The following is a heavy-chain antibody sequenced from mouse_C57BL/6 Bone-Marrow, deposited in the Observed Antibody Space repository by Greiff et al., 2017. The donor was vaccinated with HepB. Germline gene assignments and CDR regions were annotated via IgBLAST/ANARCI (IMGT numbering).Heavy chain of an antibody. J-gene: IGHJ3*01. D-gene: IGHD1-1*01. CDR2: IYWDDDK. V-gene: IGHV8-12*01. Sequence: QVTLKESGPGLLQSSQTLSLTCSFSGFSLSTSGMGVSWIRQPSGKGLEWLAHIYWDDDKRYNPSLKSRLTISKDTSRTQVFLKITSVDTADTATYYCAGVLLRYRAWFAYWGQGTLVTVSA. CDR1: GFSLSTSGMG. CDR3: AGVLLRYRAWFAY.